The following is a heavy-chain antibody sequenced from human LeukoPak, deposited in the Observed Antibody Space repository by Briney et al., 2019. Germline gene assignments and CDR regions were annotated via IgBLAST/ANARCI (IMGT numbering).Heavy chain of an antibody. V-gene: IGHV3-30*02. J-gene: IGHJ4*02. CDR1: GFIFRSYG. CDR3: VKERGYRSTWRLEY. Sequence: GGALRHTCPASGFIFRSYGMYWVRQAPGKGPEWVAFIRYNGNNENYADSVKGGFTISRDNSKNTLYLQMSSLKIEDTAVYYSVKERGYRSTWRLEYWGQGTLVTVSS. D-gene: IGHD6-13*01. CDR2: IRYNGNNE.